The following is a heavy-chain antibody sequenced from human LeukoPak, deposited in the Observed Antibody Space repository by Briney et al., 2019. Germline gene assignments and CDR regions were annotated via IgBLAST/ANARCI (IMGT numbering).Heavy chain of an antibody. CDR1: GGSFSGYY. CDR3: ARLSRMVRGYYYYYMDV. V-gene: IGHV4-34*01. Sequence: MTSETLSLTCAVYGGSFSGYYWSWIRQPPGKGLEWIGEINHSGSTNYNPSLKSRVTISVDTSKNQFSLKLSSVTAADTAVYYCARLSRMVRGYYYYYMDVWGKGTTVTISS. J-gene: IGHJ6*03. D-gene: IGHD3-10*01. CDR2: INHSGST.